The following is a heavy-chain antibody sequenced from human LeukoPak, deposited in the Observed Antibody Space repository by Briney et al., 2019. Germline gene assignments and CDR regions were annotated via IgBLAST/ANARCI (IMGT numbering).Heavy chain of an antibody. V-gene: IGHV5-51*01. J-gene: IGHJ5*02. D-gene: IGHD6-19*01. CDR1: GYIFTTSW. CDR2: IYPGDSDT. Sequence: GESLKISCKGFGYIFTTSWIAWVRQKPGKGLEWMGIIYPGDSDTRYSPSFQGQVTISADKSISTAYLQWSSLKASDTAIYYCARQYKSETYRLGFDPWGQGTLVTVSS. CDR3: ARQYKSETYRLGFDP.